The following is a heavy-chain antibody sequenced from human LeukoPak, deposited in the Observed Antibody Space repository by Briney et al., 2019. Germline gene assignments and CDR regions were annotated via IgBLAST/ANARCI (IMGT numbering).Heavy chain of an antibody. Sequence: GGSLRLSCAASGFIFTDYGMHWVRQAPGKGLEWVSLISGDGGSTYYADSVKGRFTISRDNSKNTLYLQMNSLRAEDTAVYYCAKAPAARPYFDYWGQGTLVTVSS. D-gene: IGHD6-6*01. CDR2: ISGDGGST. V-gene: IGHV3-NL1*01. CDR3: AKAPAARPYFDY. J-gene: IGHJ4*02. CDR1: GFIFTDYG.